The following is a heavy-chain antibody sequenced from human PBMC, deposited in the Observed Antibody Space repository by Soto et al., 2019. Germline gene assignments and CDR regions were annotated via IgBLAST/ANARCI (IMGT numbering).Heavy chain of an antibody. Sequence: GSLRLSCAASGFTFSSYSMNWVRQAPGKGLEWVSYISRSNSTIYYADSVKGRFTISRDNAKNSLYLQMNSLRDEDTAVYYCARWDCSGGSCYPTWGQGTLVTVSS. J-gene: IGHJ5*02. D-gene: IGHD2-15*01. CDR1: GFTFSSYS. CDR3: ARWDCSGGSCYPT. V-gene: IGHV3-48*02. CDR2: ISRSNSTI.